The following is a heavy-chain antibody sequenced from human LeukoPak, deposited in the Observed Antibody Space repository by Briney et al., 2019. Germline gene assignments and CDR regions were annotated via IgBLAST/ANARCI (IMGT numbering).Heavy chain of an antibody. V-gene: IGHV1-46*01. CDR1: GYSFTSNY. CDR3: ARDRRYSSSWYDY. D-gene: IGHD6-13*01. Sequence: GASVKVSCVASGYSFTSNYIHWVRQAPGQGLEWMGMIYPRDGSTSYAQRFQDRVTVTRDTSTSTVHMELSGLRSEDTAVYYCARDRRYSSSWYDYWGQGTLVTVSS. J-gene: IGHJ4*02. CDR2: IYPRDGST.